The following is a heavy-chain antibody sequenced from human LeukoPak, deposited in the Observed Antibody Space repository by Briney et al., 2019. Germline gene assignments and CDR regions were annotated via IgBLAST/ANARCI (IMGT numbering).Heavy chain of an antibody. V-gene: IGHV4-34*01. CDR2: INHGGST. Sequence: SETLSLTCAVYGGSFGGYYWSWIRQPPGKGLEWNGEINHGGSTNYNPSFKSRVTISVATSKNQFSLKLSSVTAADTAVYYCARDRFWSGYYPEGFDPWGQGTLVTVSS. CDR1: GGSFGGYY. J-gene: IGHJ5*02. D-gene: IGHD3-3*01. CDR3: ARDRFWSGYYPEGFDP.